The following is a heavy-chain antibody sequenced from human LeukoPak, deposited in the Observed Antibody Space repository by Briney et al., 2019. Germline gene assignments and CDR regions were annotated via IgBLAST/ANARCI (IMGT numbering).Heavy chain of an antibody. CDR3: ATGNYYDSRGYYTFGH. D-gene: IGHD3-22*01. Sequence: GGSLRLSCAASGFTFSRYWMHWVRQAPGKGLVWVSRINGDGSTTSYADSVKGGFTISRDNAKNTLYLQMNSLRPEVTAVYYCATGNYYDSRGYYTFGHWGQGTLVTVSS. CDR1: GFTFSRYW. J-gene: IGHJ1*01. V-gene: IGHV3-74*01. CDR2: INGDGSTT.